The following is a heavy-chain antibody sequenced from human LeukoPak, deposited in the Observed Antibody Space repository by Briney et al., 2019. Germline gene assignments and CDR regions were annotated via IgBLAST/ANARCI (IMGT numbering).Heavy chain of an antibody. D-gene: IGHD2-8*01. CDR3: AKDGVANSYWYFDL. J-gene: IGHJ2*01. CDR1: PFTFSNYV. V-gene: IGHV3-30*18. CDR2: IAHDGHNK. Sequence: GRSLRLSCAASPFTFSNYVMHWVRQAPGKGLEWVAVIAHDGHNKYYSDSVKGRFTISRDNSKNTLYLQMSSLRTDDTAVYFRAKDGVANSYWYFDLGGRGTLVTVSS.